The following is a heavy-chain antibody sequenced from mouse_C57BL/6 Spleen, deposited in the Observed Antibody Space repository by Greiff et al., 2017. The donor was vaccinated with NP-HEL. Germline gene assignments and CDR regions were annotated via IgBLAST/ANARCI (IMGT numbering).Heavy chain of an antibody. CDR2: INPNNGGT. CDR1: GYTFTDYY. J-gene: IGHJ4*01. D-gene: IGHD2-3*01. V-gene: IGHV1-26*01. CDR3: ARVGWLLLDAMDY. Sequence: EVQLQQSGPELVKPGASVKISCKASGYTFTDYYMNWVKQSHGKSLEWIGDINPNNGGTSYNQKFKGKATLTVDKSSSTAYMELRSLTSEDSAVYYCARVGWLLLDAMDYWGQGTSVTVSS.